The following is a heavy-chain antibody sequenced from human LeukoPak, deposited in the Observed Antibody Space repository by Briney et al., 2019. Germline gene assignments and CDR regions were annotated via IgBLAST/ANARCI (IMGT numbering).Heavy chain of an antibody. CDR2: IYTRGST. Sequence: SETLSLTCTVSGGSISSYYWSWIRQPAGKGLEWIGRIYTRGSTNYNPSLKSRVTMSVDTSKNQFSLKLSSVTAADTAVYYCASGPRGFYYYYGMDVWGQGTTVTVSS. J-gene: IGHJ6*02. D-gene: IGHD5-12*01. V-gene: IGHV4-4*07. CDR1: GGSISSYY. CDR3: ASGPRGFYYYYGMDV.